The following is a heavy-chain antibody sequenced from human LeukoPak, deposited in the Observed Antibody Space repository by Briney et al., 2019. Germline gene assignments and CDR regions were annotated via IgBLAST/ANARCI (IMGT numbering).Heavy chain of an antibody. CDR1: GFTFSTYN. J-gene: IGHJ4*02. V-gene: IGHV3-21*01. CDR3: ARIGSGWYWDY. D-gene: IGHD6-19*01. CDR2: ISGGSDHI. Sequence: GGSLRLSCAASGFTFSTYNMYWVRQAPGKGLEWASSISGGSDHIYYADPVKSRFTISRDNAKNSLYLQMNSLRAEDTAVYYCARIGSGWYWDYWGQGTLVTVSS.